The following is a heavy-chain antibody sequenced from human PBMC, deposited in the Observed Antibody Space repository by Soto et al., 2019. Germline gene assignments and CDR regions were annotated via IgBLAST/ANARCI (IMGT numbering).Heavy chain of an antibody. V-gene: IGHV3-48*01. Sequence: EVQLVESGGGLVQPGGSLSLSCAASGFTFSSYSMNWVRQAPGKGLEWVSYISSSSSTIYYADSVKGRFTISRDNAKNSLYLQMNSLRAEDTAVYYCARAYSGYDLYYYYYMDVWGKGTTVTVSS. D-gene: IGHD5-12*01. CDR3: ARAYSGYDLYYYYYMDV. J-gene: IGHJ6*03. CDR2: ISSSSSTI. CDR1: GFTFSSYS.